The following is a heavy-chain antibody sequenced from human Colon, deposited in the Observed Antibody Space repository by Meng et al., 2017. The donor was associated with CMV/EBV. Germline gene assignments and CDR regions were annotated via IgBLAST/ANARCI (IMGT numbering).Heavy chain of an antibody. CDR2: ISLDGTHT. CDR3: ARIHYDSWSGYSRDY. D-gene: IGHD3-3*01. V-gene: IGHV3-30-3*01. J-gene: IGHJ4*02. Sequence: GGSLRLSCAGSGFTFPKFALHWVRQPPGKVLQWLTLISLDGTHTSYADSVKGRFTISRDNSTNTRYLQMNSLRPDYTAVYNCARIHYDSWSGYSRDYWGQGALVTVSS. CDR1: GFTFPKFA.